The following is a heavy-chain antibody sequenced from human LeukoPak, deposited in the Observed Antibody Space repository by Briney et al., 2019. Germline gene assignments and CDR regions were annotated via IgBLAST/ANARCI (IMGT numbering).Heavy chain of an antibody. CDR1: GFIVSTYY. V-gene: IGHV3-53*01. CDR3: AREGPMVRGVIRFDP. J-gene: IGHJ5*02. CDR2: IYSGGST. D-gene: IGHD3-10*01. Sequence: PGGSLRLSCAASGFIVSTYYMSWVRQAPGKGLEWISVIYSGGSTYYIDSVKGRFTISRDNSKNTLYLQMNSLRAEDTAVYYCAREGPMVRGVIRFDPWGQGTLVTVSS.